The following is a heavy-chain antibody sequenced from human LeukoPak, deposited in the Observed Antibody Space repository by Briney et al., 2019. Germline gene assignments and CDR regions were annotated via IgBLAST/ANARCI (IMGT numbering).Heavy chain of an antibody. CDR2: IYYSGST. CDR1: GGSISSGDYY. J-gene: IGHJ4*02. Sequence: SETLSLTCTVSGGSISSGDYYWSWIRQPPGKGLEWIGYIYYSGSTYYNPSLKSRVTISVDTSKNQFSLKLSSVTAADTAVYYCARALWFGELLSRPNHFDYWGQGTLVTVSS. D-gene: IGHD3-10*01. V-gene: IGHV4-30-4*01. CDR3: ARALWFGELLSRPNHFDY.